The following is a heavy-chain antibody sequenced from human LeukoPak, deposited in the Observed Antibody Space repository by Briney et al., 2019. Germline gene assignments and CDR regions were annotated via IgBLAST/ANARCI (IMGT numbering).Heavy chain of an antibody. CDR2: ISGSGGST. CDR1: GFTLSSYA. D-gene: IGHD3-22*01. CDR3: AKGVNYYDSSGSH. Sequence: PGGSLRLSCAASGFTLSSYAMSWVRQAPGKGLEWVSAISGSGGSTYYADSVKGRFTISRDNSKNTLYLQMNSLRAEGTAVYYCAKGVNYYDSSGSHWGQGTLVTVSS. V-gene: IGHV3-23*01. J-gene: IGHJ4*02.